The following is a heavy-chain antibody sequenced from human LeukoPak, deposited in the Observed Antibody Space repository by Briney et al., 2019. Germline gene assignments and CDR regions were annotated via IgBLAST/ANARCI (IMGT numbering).Heavy chain of an antibody. CDR1: GFTFSSYW. J-gene: IGHJ3*02. CDR3: ARPKGGLLSPDAFDI. Sequence: GGSLRLSCAASGFTFSSYWMSWVRQAPGKGLEWVANIKQDGSEKYYVDSVKGRFTISRDNAKNSLYLQMNSLRAEDTAVYYCARPKGGLLSPDAFDIWGQGTMVTVSS. V-gene: IGHV3-7*01. CDR2: IKQDGSEK. D-gene: IGHD2-21*01.